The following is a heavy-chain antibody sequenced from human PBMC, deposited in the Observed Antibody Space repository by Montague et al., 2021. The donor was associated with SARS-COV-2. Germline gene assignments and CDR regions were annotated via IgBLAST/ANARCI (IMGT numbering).Heavy chain of an antibody. V-gene: IGHV4-34*01. D-gene: IGHD3-10*01. Sequence: SETLSLTCAVYGGSFSSYYWSWIRQPPEKGLEWIGEINQSGRTNNNPSLKSRVIISVDTSKNQFSLKLSSVTAADTAVYYYARRGSSVWGVTVSAELDYWGQGILVIVSS. CDR1: GGSFSSYY. J-gene: IGHJ4*02. CDR3: ARRGSSVWGVTVSAELDY. CDR2: INQSGRT.